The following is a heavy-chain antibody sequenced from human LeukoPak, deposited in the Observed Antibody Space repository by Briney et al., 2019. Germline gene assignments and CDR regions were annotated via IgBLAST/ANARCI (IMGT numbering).Heavy chain of an antibody. D-gene: IGHD3-16*02. J-gene: IGHJ5*02. CDR1: GGSISSSSYY. CDR2: IYYSGST. CDR3: ARGPYDYVWGSYLDNWFDP. V-gene: IGHV4-39*01. Sequence: SETLSLTCTVSGGSISSSSYYWGWIRQPPGKGLEWIGSIYYSGSTYYNPSLKSRVTISVDTSKNQFSLKLSSVTAADTAVYYCARGPYDYVWGSYLDNWFDPWGQGTLVTVSS.